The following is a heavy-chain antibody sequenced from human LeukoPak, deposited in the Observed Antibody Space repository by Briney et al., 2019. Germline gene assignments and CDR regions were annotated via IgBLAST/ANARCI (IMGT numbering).Heavy chain of an antibody. V-gene: IGHV3-53*01. CDR3: ARGWVVATGAFDM. Sequence: GGSLRLSCAASGFTVSINYMTWVRQAPGKGLEWVSVIYSGGSTYYADSVKGRFTISRDNSKNTVYLQMNSVRAEDTAVYYCARGWVVATGAFDMWGQGTMVTVSS. J-gene: IGHJ3*02. D-gene: IGHD1-1*01. CDR2: IYSGGST. CDR1: GFTVSINY.